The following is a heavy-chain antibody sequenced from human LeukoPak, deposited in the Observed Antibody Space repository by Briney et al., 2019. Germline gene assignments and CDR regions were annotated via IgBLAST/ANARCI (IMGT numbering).Heavy chain of an antibody. V-gene: IGHV3-48*03. CDR3: ANVEMATITSRPYYYYYYMDV. J-gene: IGHJ6*03. CDR1: GFTFSSYE. CDR2: ISSSGSTI. D-gene: IGHD5-24*01. Sequence: GGSLRLSCAASGFTFSSYEMNWVRQAPGKGLEWVSYISSSGSTIYYADSVKGRFTISRDNAKNSLYLQMNSLRAEDTAVYYCANVEMATITSRPYYYYYYMDVWGKGTTVTVSS.